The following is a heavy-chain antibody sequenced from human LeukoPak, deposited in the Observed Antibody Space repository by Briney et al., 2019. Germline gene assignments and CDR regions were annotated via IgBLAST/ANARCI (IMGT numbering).Heavy chain of an antibody. CDR3: ARDIWGYYFDY. CDR1: GFTFSSYA. Sequence: PGGSLRLPCAASGFTFSSYAMTWVRQAPGKGLEWVSVISGRGDNTYYADSVKGRFTISRDNSKNTLYLQMNSLRAEDTAVYYCARDIWGYYFDYWGQGTLVTVSS. D-gene: IGHD3-16*01. J-gene: IGHJ4*02. V-gene: IGHV3-23*01. CDR2: ISGRGDNT.